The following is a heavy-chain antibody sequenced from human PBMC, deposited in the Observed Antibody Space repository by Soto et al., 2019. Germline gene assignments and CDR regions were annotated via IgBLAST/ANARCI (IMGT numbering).Heavy chain of an antibody. CDR2: INHSGST. Sequence: SETLSLTCAVYGGSFSGYYWSWIRQPPGKGLEWIGEINHSGSTNYNPSLKSRVTISVDTSKNQFSLKLSSVTAADTAVYYCARVIYYGSGSYYYMEVWGKGTTVTVSS. J-gene: IGHJ6*03. CDR3: ARVIYYGSGSYYYMEV. D-gene: IGHD3-10*01. V-gene: IGHV4-34*01. CDR1: GGSFSGYY.